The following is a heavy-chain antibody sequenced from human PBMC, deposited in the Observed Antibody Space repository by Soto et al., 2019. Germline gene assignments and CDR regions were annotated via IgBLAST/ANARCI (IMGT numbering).Heavy chain of an antibody. CDR3: ARLYCKSSGCYSVGAFDI. J-gene: IGHJ3*02. CDR2: IWFDGSDK. V-gene: IGHV3-33*01. Sequence: GGSLRLSCAASGFTFSTYGMHWVRQAPGKGLEWVALIWFDGSDKYYADSLKGRFTIYRDNSKNTLYLQMSSLRAEDTAVYYCARLYCKSSGCYSVGAFDIRGQGTVVTVSS. CDR1: GFTFSTYG. D-gene: IGHD2-2*01.